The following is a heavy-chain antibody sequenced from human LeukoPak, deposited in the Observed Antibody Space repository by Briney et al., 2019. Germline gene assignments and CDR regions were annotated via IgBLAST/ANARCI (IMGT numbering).Heavy chain of an antibody. D-gene: IGHD2-21*02. V-gene: IGHV3-53*01. Sequence: GESLRLSCAASGFTVSSNYMSWVRQAPGKGLEWVSVIYSGGSTYYADSVKGRFTISRDNSKNTLYLQMNSLRAEDTAVYYCARDLSNCGGDCWNAFDVWGQGTMVTVSS. CDR1: GFTVSSNY. CDR2: IYSGGST. J-gene: IGHJ3*01. CDR3: ARDLSNCGGDCWNAFDV.